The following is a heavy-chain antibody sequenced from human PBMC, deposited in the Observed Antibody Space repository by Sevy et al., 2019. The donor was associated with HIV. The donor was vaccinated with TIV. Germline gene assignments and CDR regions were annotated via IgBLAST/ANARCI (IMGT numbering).Heavy chain of an antibody. J-gene: IGHJ5*02. D-gene: IGHD3-10*01. V-gene: IGHV4-39*01. CDR3: ARQSGDYGSGNWFDP. Sequence: SETLSLTCTVSGGSISSSSYYWGWIRQPTGKGLEWIGSIYYSGSTYYNPSLKSRVTISVDTSKNQFSLKLSSVTAADTAVYYCARQSGDYGSGNWFDPWGQGTLVTVSS. CDR1: GGSISSSSYY. CDR2: IYYSGST.